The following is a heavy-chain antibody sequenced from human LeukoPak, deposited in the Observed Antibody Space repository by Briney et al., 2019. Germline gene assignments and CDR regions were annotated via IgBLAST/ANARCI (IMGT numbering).Heavy chain of an antibody. J-gene: IGHJ6*03. CDR3: ARDLVEYYYYMDV. V-gene: IGHV4-61*02. Sequence: SETLSLTCTVTGGSISSGSYYWSWIRQPAGKGLEWIGRIYTSGSTNYNPSLKSRVTISVDTSKNQFSLKLSSVTAADTAVYYCARDLVEYYYYMDVWGKGTTVTVSS. CDR1: GGSISSGSYY. D-gene: IGHD2-8*02. CDR2: IYTSGST.